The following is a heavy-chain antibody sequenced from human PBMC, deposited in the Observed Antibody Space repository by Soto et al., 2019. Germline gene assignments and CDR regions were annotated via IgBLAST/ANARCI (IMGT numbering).Heavy chain of an antibody. V-gene: IGHV3-30*04. J-gene: IGHJ6*02. D-gene: IGHD3-3*01. Sequence: QVQLVESGGGVVQPGRSLRLSCAASGFTFSSYAMHWVRQAPGKGLEWVAVISSDGRDKHDADSVKGRFTISRDNSKNTLNLQVNSQRLGDTAGYYCARDRERGPAVYVFWPWGQGTTVTVS. CDR2: ISSDGRDK. CDR3: ARDRERGPAVYVFWP. CDR1: GFTFSSYA.